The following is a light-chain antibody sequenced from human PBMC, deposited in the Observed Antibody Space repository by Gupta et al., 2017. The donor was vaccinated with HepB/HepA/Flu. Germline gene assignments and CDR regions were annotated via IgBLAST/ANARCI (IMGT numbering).Light chain of an antibody. CDR3: QSYDGSLSGSV. J-gene: IGLJ2*01. V-gene: IGLV1-40*01. CDR1: RSNIGAGYD. Sequence: QSVLTQPPSVSGAPGQRVTISCTGSRSNIGAGYDVQWYQQLPGTAPKLLIYRDTIRPSGVPARVSGSKSGASASLAITGLQAEDEADYYCQSYDGSLSGSVFGGGTKLTVL. CDR2: RDT.